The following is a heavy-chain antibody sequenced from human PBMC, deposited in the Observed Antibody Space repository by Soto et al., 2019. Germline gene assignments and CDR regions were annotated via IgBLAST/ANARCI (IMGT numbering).Heavy chain of an antibody. CDR2: MNPGSGDT. V-gene: IGHV1-8*01. Sequence: QVQLVQSGAELKKPGASVRVSCKASGYTFTNNDVTWVRQATGQGLEWRGWMNPGSGDTGYAQKFQGRVTMTRDISIATAYMELSSLRSEDTAIYYCARMASFGSLNWFDPWGQGTLVTVSS. D-gene: IGHD5-18*01. CDR3: ARMASFGSLNWFDP. J-gene: IGHJ5*01. CDR1: GYTFTNND.